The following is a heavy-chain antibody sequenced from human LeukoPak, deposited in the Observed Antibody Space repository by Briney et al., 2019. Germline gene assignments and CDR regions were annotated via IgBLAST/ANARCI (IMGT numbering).Heavy chain of an antibody. V-gene: IGHV3-30*18. CDR1: GFTFTNYG. CDR3: AKAPYIRGYYFDF. CDR2: ISHDGTIQ. D-gene: IGHD3-22*01. Sequence: GGSLRLYCAASGFTFTNYGMHWVRQAPGKGLEWVAIISHDGTIQHYGDSLKGRFTISRDNSKNTVSLQVNNLRPEDTAVYFCAKAPYIRGYYFDFWGQGIPVSVSS. J-gene: IGHJ4*02.